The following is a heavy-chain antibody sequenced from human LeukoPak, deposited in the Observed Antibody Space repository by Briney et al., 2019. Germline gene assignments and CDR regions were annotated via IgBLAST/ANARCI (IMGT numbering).Heavy chain of an antibody. CDR1: GYTFTGYY. CDR2: INPNSGGT. D-gene: IGHD6-19*01. J-gene: IGHJ5*02. CDR3: ARETIAVAYNWFDP. V-gene: IGHV1-2*02. Sequence: GASVKVSCKASGYTFTGYYMHWVRQAPGQGLEWMGWINPNSGGTNYAQKFQGRVTMTRDTSISTAYMELSRLRSDDTAVYYCARETIAVAYNWFDPWGQGTLVTVSS.